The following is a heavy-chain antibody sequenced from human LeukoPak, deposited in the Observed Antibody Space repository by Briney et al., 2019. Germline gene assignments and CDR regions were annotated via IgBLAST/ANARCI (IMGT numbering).Heavy chain of an antibody. Sequence: ASVKVSCKASGYTFTGYYIHWVRQAPGQGLEWMGRINPNSGGTNYAQKFQGRVTMTRDTSISTAYMELSRLRSDDTAVYCCARDRIANSKRGYFDLWGRGTLVTVSS. V-gene: IGHV1-2*02. CDR2: INPNSGGT. CDR3: ARDRIANSKRGYFDL. CDR1: GYTFTGYY. D-gene: IGHD4-23*01. J-gene: IGHJ2*01.